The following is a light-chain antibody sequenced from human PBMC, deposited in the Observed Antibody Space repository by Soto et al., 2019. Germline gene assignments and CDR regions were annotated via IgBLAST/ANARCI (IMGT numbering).Light chain of an antibody. J-gene: IGKJ2*01. V-gene: IGKV3-20*01. CDR1: QSVSSSS. CDR2: DAS. Sequence: EIVLTQSPGTLSLSPGERATLSCRASQSVSSSSLAWYQQKRGQAPMLLIHDASSRATGIPDRFSGSGSGTDFTLTISRLEPEDVATYYCQQYHSSPYTFGQGTKLEIQ. CDR3: QQYHSSPYT.